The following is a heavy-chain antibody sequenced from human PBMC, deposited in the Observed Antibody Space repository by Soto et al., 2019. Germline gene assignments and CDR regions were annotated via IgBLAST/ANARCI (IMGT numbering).Heavy chain of an antibody. CDR3: ASTSSGFSFSGYYYGMDV. J-gene: IGHJ6*02. CDR1: GYTFTSYG. V-gene: IGHV1-18*01. Sequence: ASVKVSCKASGYTFTSYGISWVRQAPGQGLEWMGWISAYNGNTNYAQKLQGRVTMTTDTSTSTAYMELRSLRSDDTAVYYCASTSSGFSFSGYYYGMDVWGQGTTVTVSS. D-gene: IGHD3-3*02. CDR2: ISAYNGNT.